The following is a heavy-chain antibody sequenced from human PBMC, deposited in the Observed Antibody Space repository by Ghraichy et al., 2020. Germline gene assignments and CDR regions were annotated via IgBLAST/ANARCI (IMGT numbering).Heavy chain of an antibody. Sequence: QTLSLTCTFSGFSLSTSGMCVSWIRQPPGKALEWLALIDWDDDKYYSTSLKTRLTISKDTSKNQVVLTMTNMDPVDTATYYCARMIAAAGRGWFDPWGQGTLVTVSS. CDR3: ARMIAAAGRGWFDP. CDR1: GFSLSTSGMC. CDR2: IDWDDDK. D-gene: IGHD6-13*01. J-gene: IGHJ5*02. V-gene: IGHV2-70*01.